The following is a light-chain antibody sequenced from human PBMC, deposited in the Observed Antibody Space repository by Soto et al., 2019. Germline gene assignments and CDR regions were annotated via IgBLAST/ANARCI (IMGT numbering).Light chain of an antibody. CDR1: SSDVGGYNF. V-gene: IGLV2-11*01. J-gene: IGLJ1*01. CDR3: CSFAGDFYV. Sequence: QSALTQPRSVSGSPGQSVTISCTGTSSDVGGYNFVAWYQQHPGKAPKLIIYDVSERPSGVPERFSGSKSGNTASLTISGLQAEDETDYYCCSFAGDFYVFGTGTKVTVL. CDR2: DVS.